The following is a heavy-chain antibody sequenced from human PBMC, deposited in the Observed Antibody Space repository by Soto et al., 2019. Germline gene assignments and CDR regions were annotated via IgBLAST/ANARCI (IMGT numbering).Heavy chain of an antibody. V-gene: IGHV1-3*01. D-gene: IGHD4-4*01. CDR1: GYTFTSYG. Sequence: ASVKVSCKASGYTFTSYGTSWVRQAPGQGLEWMGWINAGNGNTKYSQKFQGRVTITRGTSASTAYMELSSLRSEDTAVYYCASSYSNYALIDYYYYGMDVWGQGTTVTVSS. CDR2: INAGNGNT. CDR3: ASSYSNYALIDYYYYGMDV. J-gene: IGHJ6*02.